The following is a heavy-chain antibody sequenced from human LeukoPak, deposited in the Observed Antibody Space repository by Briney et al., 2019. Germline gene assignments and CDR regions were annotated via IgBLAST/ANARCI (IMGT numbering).Heavy chain of an antibody. D-gene: IGHD3-22*01. Sequence: QAGGSLRLSCAASGFTFSSYGMPWVRQAPGKGLEWVAVISYDGSNKYYADSVKGRFTISRDNSKNTLYLQMNSLRAEDTAVYYCAKVQYYYDSSGPTYYFDYWGQGTLVTVSS. CDR2: ISYDGSNK. CDR1: GFTFSSYG. V-gene: IGHV3-30*18. J-gene: IGHJ4*02. CDR3: AKVQYYYDSSGPTYYFDY.